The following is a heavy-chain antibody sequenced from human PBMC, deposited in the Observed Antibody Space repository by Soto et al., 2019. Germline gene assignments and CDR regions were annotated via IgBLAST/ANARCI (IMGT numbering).Heavy chain of an antibody. Sequence: SETLSLTCTVSGGSISSYYWSWIRQPPGKGLEWIGYIYYSGSTNYNPSLKSRVTISVDTSKNQFSLKLSSVTAADTAVYYCARVSMVWFGELLLNNWFDPWGQGTLVTVSS. CDR2: IYYSGST. V-gene: IGHV4-59*01. CDR3: ARVSMVWFGELLLNNWFDP. D-gene: IGHD3-10*01. J-gene: IGHJ5*02. CDR1: GGSISSYY.